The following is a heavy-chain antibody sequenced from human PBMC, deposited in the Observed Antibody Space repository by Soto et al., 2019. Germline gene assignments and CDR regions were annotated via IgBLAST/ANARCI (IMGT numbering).Heavy chain of an antibody. J-gene: IGHJ5*02. CDR1: GGTFSSYA. Sequence: QVQLVRSGAEVKKPGSSVKVSCKASGGTFSSYAISWVRQAPGQGLEWMGGIIPIFGTANYAQKFQGRVTITADESTSTAYMELSSLRSEDTAVYYCARGLVRGVIPYNWFDPWGQGTLVTVSS. CDR2: IIPIFGTA. V-gene: IGHV1-69*01. D-gene: IGHD3-10*01. CDR3: ARGLVRGVIPYNWFDP.